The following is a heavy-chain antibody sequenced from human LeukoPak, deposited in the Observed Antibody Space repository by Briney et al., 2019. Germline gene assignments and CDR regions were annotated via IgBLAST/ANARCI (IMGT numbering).Heavy chain of an antibody. V-gene: IGHV1-69*13. CDR3: VSSSWYDLSRFEYYYYYMDV. J-gene: IGHJ6*03. D-gene: IGHD6-13*01. Sequence: ASVKVSCKASGGTFSNYAISWVRQAPGQGLEWMGGIIPIFDTADYAQKFQGRVTITADESTSTAYMELSSLRSEDTAVYYCVSSSWYDLSRFEYYYYYMDVWGKGTTVTISS. CDR2: IIPIFDTA. CDR1: GGTFSNYA.